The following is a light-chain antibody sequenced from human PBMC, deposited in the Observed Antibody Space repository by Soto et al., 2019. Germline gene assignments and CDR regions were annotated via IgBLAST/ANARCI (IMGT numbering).Light chain of an antibody. Sequence: QSALTQPASVSGSPGQSITISYTETSSDEGGYKFVSWYQQHPGKAPKLMIYEVSNRPSGVSSRFSGSKSGNTDSLTISGLQAEDEADYYGGSYTGSIYVFGPGTKLTVL. CDR1: SSDEGGYKF. J-gene: IGLJ1*01. V-gene: IGLV2-14*01. CDR2: EVS. CDR3: GSYTGSIYV.